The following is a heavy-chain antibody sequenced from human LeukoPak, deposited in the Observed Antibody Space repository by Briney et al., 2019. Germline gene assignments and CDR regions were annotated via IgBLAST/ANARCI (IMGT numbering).Heavy chain of an antibody. CDR1: GGSFSGYY. CDR2: INHSGST. D-gene: IGHD3-22*01. V-gene: IGHV4-34*01. Sequence: SETLSLTCAVYGGSFSGYYWSWIRQPPGKGLEWIGEINHSGSTHYNPSLKSRVTISVDTSKSHFSLKLSSVTAADTAVYYCARRVKPQYYYDSSGYYRHWGQGTLVTVSS. J-gene: IGHJ4*02. CDR3: ARRVKPQYYYDSSGYYRH.